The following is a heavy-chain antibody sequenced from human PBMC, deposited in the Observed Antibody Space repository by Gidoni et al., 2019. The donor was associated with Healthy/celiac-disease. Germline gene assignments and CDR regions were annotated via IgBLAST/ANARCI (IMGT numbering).Heavy chain of an antibody. CDR2: ISYDGSNK. CDR3: ARGVWFGSLPYYGMDV. CDR1: GFPFSSYA. D-gene: IGHD3-10*01. J-gene: IGHJ6*02. V-gene: IGHV3-30-3*01. Sequence: QVQLLESGGGVVQPGRSLRLSCAASGFPFSSYAIRWVRQAPGKGLEWVAVISYDGSNKYYADSVKGRFTISRDNSKNTLYLQMNSLRAEDTAVYYCARGVWFGSLPYYGMDVWGQGTTVTVSS.